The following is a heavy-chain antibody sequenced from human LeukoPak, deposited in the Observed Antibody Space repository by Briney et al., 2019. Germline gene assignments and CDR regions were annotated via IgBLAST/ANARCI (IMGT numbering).Heavy chain of an antibody. D-gene: IGHD3-10*01. V-gene: IGHV1-45*02. J-gene: IGHJ4*02. Sequence: GTSVKVSCKASGYTFTYRYLHWVRQAPGQALEWLGWITPFNGNTNYAQKFQDRVTITRDRSMSTAYMELSSLRSEDTAMYYCATSLDRGGFDYWGQGTLVTVSS. CDR2: ITPFNGNT. CDR1: GYTFTYRY. CDR3: ATSLDRGGFDY.